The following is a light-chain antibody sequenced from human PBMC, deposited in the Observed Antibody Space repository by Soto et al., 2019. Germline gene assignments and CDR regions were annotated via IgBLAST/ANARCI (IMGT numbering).Light chain of an antibody. CDR2: KAS. Sequence: DIQMTQSPSTLSGSVGDRVTITCRASQTISSWLAWYQQKPGKAPNLLIYKASTLKSGVPSRFSCSGSGTEFSLSIRSLQPDDVATYYCQHYNSYSEAFGQGTKVELK. V-gene: IGKV1-5*03. J-gene: IGKJ1*01. CDR1: QTISSW. CDR3: QHYNSYSEA.